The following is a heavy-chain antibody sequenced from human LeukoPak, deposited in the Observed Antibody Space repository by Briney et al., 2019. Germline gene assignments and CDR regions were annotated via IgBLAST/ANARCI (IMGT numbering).Heavy chain of an antibody. J-gene: IGHJ4*02. CDR3: ARRYQSYYSGYVDFDY. Sequence: APVKVSCKASGYTFTSYYMHWVRQAPGQGLEWMGIINPSGGSTSYAQKFQGRVTMTRDTSTSTVYMELSSLRSEDTAVYYCARRYQSYYSGYVDFDYRGQGTLVTVSS. D-gene: IGHD5-12*01. CDR1: GYTFTSYY. CDR2: INPSGGST. V-gene: IGHV1-46*01.